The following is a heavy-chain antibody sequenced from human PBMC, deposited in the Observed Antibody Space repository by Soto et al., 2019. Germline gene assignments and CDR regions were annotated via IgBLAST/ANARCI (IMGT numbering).Heavy chain of an antibody. D-gene: IGHD3-22*01. J-gene: IGHJ4*02. CDR2: IYYSGST. V-gene: IGHV4-39*07. CDR3: ARAGYYYDSSGYYHAPILDY. Sequence: SETLSLTCTVSGGSISSSSYYWGWIRQPPGKGLEWIGSIYYSGSTYYNPSLKSRVTISVDTSKNQFSLKLSSVTAADTAVYYCARAGYYYDSSGYYHAPILDYWGQGTLVTVSS. CDR1: GGSISSSSYY.